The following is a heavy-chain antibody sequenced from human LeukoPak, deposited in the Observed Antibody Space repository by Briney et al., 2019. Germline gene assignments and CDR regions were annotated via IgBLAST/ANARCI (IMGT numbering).Heavy chain of an antibody. J-gene: IGHJ5*02. D-gene: IGHD2-2*01. CDR3: VKSRGYCSSTNCYNWFDP. CDR1: GFTFSTYT. Sequence: GGSLRLSCAASGFTFSTYTMNWVRQAPGKGLEWVSSISSSSSNIYYADSVKGRFTISRDNAMNSVYLQMNSLRVEDTAVYYCVKSRGYCSSTNCYNWFDPWGQGTLVTVSS. CDR2: ISSSSSNI. V-gene: IGHV3-21*01.